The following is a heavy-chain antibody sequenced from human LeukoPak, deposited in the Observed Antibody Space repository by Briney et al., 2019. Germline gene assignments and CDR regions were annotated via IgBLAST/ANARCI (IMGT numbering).Heavy chain of an antibody. D-gene: IGHD6-13*01. V-gene: IGHV4-39*02. J-gene: IGHJ4*02. Sequence: PSETLSLICTVSGGSISTSSYYWGWIRQPPGKGLEWIGSIYYSGSTYYNPSLKSRVTISVDTSKNQFSLKLSSVTAADTAVYYCARDLAAAGTGGVDYWGQGTLVTVSS. CDR2: IYYSGST. CDR3: ARDLAAAGTGGVDY. CDR1: GGSISTSSYY.